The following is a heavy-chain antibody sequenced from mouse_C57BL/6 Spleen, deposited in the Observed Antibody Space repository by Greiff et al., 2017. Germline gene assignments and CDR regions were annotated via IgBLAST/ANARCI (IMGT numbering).Heavy chain of an antibody. CDR3: ARGYDGYSLYYFDY. CDR1: GYSFTDYN. J-gene: IGHJ2*01. CDR2: INPNYGTT. D-gene: IGHD2-3*01. Sequence: VQLKESGPELVKPGASVKISCKASGYSFTDYNMNWVKQSNGKSLEWIGVINPNYGTTSYNQKFKGKATLTVDQSSSTAYMQLNSLTSEDSAVYYCARGYDGYSLYYFDYWGQGTTLTVSS. V-gene: IGHV1-39*01.